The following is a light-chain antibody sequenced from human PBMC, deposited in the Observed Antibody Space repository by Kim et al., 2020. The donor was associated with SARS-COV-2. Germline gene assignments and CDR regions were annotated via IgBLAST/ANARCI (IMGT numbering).Light chain of an antibody. Sequence: GQSFTISCTGTISDVGGYNYVSWYQQPPGKAPKLMIYDVSKRPSGVSNRFSGSKSGNTASLTISGLQAEDEADYYCSSYTSSSTLVFGGGTQLTVL. CDR3: SSYTSSSTLV. CDR2: DVS. CDR1: ISDVGGYNY. J-gene: IGLJ2*01. V-gene: IGLV2-14*04.